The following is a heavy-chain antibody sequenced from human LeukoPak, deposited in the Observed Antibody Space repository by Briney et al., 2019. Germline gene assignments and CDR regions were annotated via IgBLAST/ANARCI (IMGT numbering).Heavy chain of an antibody. CDR1: GGSFSGYY. Sequence: SETLSLTCSFYGGSFSGYYYSWIRQVPGKGLEWIGELSHTGSTNYRPSLKSRVTISVGTSQSHFSLNLRSVTAADTAVYFCARRHRRGTYLNNSFGLWGQGTAVTVSS. J-gene: IGHJ3*01. CDR3: ARRHRRGTYLNNSFGL. D-gene: IGHD3-16*01. V-gene: IGHV4-34*01. CDR2: LSHTGST.